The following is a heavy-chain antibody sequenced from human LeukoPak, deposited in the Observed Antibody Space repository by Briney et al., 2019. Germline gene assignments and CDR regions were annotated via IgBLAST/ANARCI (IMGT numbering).Heavy chain of an antibody. CDR3: ARFGLPYSIDL. V-gene: IGHV3-7*01. CDR1: GFTFNQHS. Sequence: PGGSLRLSCIASGFTFNQHSMSWVRQAPAKGLEWVASIRPDGSAVFYVDSVKGRFTFSRDNAKNSLDLQMNSLRAEDTAVYYCARFGLPYSIDLWGQGTMVTVSS. J-gene: IGHJ6*02. D-gene: IGHD3/OR15-3a*01. CDR2: IRPDGSAV.